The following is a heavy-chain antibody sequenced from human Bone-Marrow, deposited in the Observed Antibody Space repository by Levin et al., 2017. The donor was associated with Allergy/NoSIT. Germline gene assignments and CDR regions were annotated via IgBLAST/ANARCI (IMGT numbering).Heavy chain of an antibody. D-gene: IGHD1-26*01. Sequence: HAGGSLRLSCAASGFTFRSHSMNWVRQAPGKGLEWVSYISTSGGSIHYAESVRGRFIISRDNARNSLYLQMNGLRTEDTAVYYCARAGELDYADWCFDLWGRGTLVTVSS. CDR3: ARAGELDYADWCFDL. CDR2: ISTSGGSI. J-gene: IGHJ2*01. V-gene: IGHV3-48*04. CDR1: GFTFRSHS.